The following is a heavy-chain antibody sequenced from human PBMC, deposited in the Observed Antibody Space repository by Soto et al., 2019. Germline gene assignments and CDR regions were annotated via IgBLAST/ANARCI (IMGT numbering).Heavy chain of an antibody. Sequence: GGSLRLSCAASGFTFSNAWMNWVRQAPGKGLEWVGRIKSKTDGGTTDYAAPVKGRFTISRDDSKNTLYLQMNSLKTEDTAVYYCTTDPRLITIFGVVIDYFDYWGQGTLVTVSS. J-gene: IGHJ4*02. V-gene: IGHV3-15*07. D-gene: IGHD3-3*01. CDR2: IKSKTDGGTT. CDR3: TTDPRLITIFGVVIDYFDY. CDR1: GFTFSNAW.